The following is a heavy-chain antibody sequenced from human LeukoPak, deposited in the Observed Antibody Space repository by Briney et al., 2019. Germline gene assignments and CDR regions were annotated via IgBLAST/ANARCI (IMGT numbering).Heavy chain of an antibody. D-gene: IGHD3-10*01. CDR2: INPSGGST. CDR3: ATDPVREFGELLYDAFDI. J-gene: IGHJ3*02. V-gene: IGHV1-46*03. Sequence: ASVKVSCRASGYTFTSYYMHWVRQAPGQGLEWMGIINPSGGSTSYAQKFQGRVTMTRDTSTSTVYMELSSLRSEDTAVYYCATDPVREFGELLYDAFDIWGQGTMVTVSS. CDR1: GYTFTSYY.